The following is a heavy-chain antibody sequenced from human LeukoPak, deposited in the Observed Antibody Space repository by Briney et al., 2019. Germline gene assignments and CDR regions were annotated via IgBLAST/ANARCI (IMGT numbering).Heavy chain of an antibody. Sequence: PSETLSLTCTVSGGSISSYYWGWIRQPPGKGLEWIGSIYYSGSTYYNPSLKSRVTISVDTSKNQFSLKLSSVTAADTAVYYCARDLNVDIVATIPHGFDPWGQGTLVTVSS. CDR2: IYYSGST. D-gene: IGHD5-12*01. CDR3: ARDLNVDIVATIPHGFDP. J-gene: IGHJ5*02. CDR1: GGSISSYY. V-gene: IGHV4-39*07.